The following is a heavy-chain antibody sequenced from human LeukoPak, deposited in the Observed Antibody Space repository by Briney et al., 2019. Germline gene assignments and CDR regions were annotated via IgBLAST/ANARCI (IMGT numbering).Heavy chain of an antibody. J-gene: IGHJ3*01. V-gene: IGHV5-51*01. CDR1: GYSFTSYW. CDR3: ARHGRGSRSPSAFDF. Sequence: GQSLKSSCKGSGYSFTSYWIGWVRQMPGKGLEWMGIIYPGDSDTRYSPSFQGQVTITADKSISTAYLQWSSLKASDTAMYYCARHGRGSRSPSAFDFWGQGTLVTVSS. D-gene: IGHD3-10*01. CDR2: IYPGDSDT.